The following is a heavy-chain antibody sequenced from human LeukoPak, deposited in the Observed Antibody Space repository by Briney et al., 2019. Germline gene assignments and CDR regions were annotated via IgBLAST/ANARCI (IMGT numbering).Heavy chain of an antibody. Sequence: GASVKVSCKASGGTFSSYAISWVRQAPGQGLEWMGGIIPIFGTANYAQKFQGRVTMTRDTSTSTVYMELSSLRSEDTAVYYCARGYDSSGYSPGGYWGQGTLVTVSS. CDR1: GGTFSSYA. V-gene: IGHV1-69*05. D-gene: IGHD3-22*01. CDR2: IIPIFGTA. CDR3: ARGYDSSGYSPGGY. J-gene: IGHJ4*02.